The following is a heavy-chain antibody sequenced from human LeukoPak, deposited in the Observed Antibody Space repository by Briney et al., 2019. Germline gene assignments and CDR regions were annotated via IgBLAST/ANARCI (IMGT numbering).Heavy chain of an antibody. CDR1: GGSFSGYY. CDR2: INHSGSS. Sequence: SETLSLTCAVYGGSFSGYYWSWIRQPPGKGLEWIGEINHSGSSNYNPSLKSRVTISVDTSKNQFSLKLSSVTAADTAVYYCARDAVTVNSYYFDYWGQGTLVTLSS. J-gene: IGHJ4*02. D-gene: IGHD4-11*01. CDR3: ARDAVTVNSYYFDY. V-gene: IGHV4-34*01.